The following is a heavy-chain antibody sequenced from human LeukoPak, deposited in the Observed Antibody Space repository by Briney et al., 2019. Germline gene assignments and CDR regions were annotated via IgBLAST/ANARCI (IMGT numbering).Heavy chain of an antibody. CDR2: IYHSGTT. CDR1: AGSIKSSGYS. CDR3: AREGDSGSFLY. Sequence: PQTPSLTSAVYAGSIKSSGYSWNWTRQPPGKGLEWIGYIYHSGTTTYNPSLKSRVTISVDWWKNQLSLNLNSATAADTAVYYCAREGDSGSFLYWGRGTLVTVSS. D-gene: IGHD1-26*01. J-gene: IGHJ4*02. V-gene: IGHV4-30-2*01.